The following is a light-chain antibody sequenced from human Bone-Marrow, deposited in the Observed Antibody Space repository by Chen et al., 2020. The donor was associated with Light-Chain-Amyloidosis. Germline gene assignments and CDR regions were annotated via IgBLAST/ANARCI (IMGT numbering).Light chain of an antibody. J-gene: IGKJ2*01. V-gene: IGKV3-20*01. CDR2: DIS. CDR3: LQYGSSIRT. Sequence: DIVLTQSPGTLSVSPGERATLSCRASQRVASDYFAWYQQKPGQAPRLLIFDISKRAPGVSVRFSGSGSETDFTLTISRVEPEDLAMYYCLQYGSSIRTFGQGTRLDIK. CDR1: QRVASDY.